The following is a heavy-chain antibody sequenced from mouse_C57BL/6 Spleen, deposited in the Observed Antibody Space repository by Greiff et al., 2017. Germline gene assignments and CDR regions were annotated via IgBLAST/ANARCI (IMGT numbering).Heavy chain of an antibody. CDR3: ARETGNFDY. CDR2: IDPANGNT. CDR1: GFNIKNTS. V-gene: IGHV14-3*01. Sequence: VQLQQSVAELVRPGASVKLSCTASGFNIKNTSMYWVKQRPEQGLEWIGRIDPANGNTYYAAKFQGKVTITADTSTNTAYLQLNSLTSEDTAIYCCARETGNFDYWGPGTTLTVSS. J-gene: IGHJ2*01. D-gene: IGHD1-3*01.